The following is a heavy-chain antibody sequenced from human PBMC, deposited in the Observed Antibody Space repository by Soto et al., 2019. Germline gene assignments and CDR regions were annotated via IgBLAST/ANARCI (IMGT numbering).Heavy chain of an antibody. Sequence: SQTRSLTCPVTGASSKNYFSSRIRQPPGKRLEWLGYVSYSGGTNSNPSVKGRVTISVDTSKNQFSLNLTSATAADTAIYYCVRTTGHMTGFYYWGQGTLVTVSS. CDR1: GASSKNYF. J-gene: IGHJ4*02. CDR2: VSYSGGT. V-gene: IGHV4-59*08. D-gene: IGHD3-9*01. CDR3: VRTTGHMTGFYY.